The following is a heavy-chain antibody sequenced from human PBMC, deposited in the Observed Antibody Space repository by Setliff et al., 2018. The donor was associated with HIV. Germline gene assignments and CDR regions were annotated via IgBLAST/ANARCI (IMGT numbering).Heavy chain of an antibody. CDR1: GYTFTNNY. V-gene: IGHV1-2*06. CDR2: INPNSGGT. Sequence: GASVKVSCKASGYTFTNNYIHWVRQAPGHGLDWMGRINPNSGGTNYAQKFQGRVTMTRDTSISTAYMELSSLTSADTAVYYCARDTVKATFSDYWGQGTLVTVSS. CDR3: ARDTVKATFSDY. J-gene: IGHJ4*02. D-gene: IGHD4-17*01.